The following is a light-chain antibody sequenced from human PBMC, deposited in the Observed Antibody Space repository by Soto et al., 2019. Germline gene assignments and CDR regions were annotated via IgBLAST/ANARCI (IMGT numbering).Light chain of an antibody. Sequence: DIQLYQSPSFLSASVGDRVTITCRASQGISSYLAWYQQKPGKALKLLIYVASTLQSGVPSRFSGSGSGTDFTLTISRLEPEDFAVYYCQQYGSSPSFGGGTNVDIK. CDR2: VAS. V-gene: IGKV1-9*01. CDR3: QQYGSSPS. CDR1: QGISSY. J-gene: IGKJ4*01.